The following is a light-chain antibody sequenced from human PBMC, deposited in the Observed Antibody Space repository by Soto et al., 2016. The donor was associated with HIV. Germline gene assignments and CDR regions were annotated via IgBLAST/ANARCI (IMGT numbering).Light chain of an antibody. Sequence: DIQMTQSPSSLSASAGDRVTITCRASQSISSWLAWYQQKPGNPPKLLIYKASSLESGVPSRFTGSGSGTEFTLTINGLQPDDFATYYCQQYSSEATFGQGTKVEIK. CDR1: QSISSW. V-gene: IGKV1-5*03. J-gene: IGKJ1*01. CDR3: QQYSSEAT. CDR2: KAS.